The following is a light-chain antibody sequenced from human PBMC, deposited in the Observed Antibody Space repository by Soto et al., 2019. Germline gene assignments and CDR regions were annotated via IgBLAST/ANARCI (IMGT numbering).Light chain of an antibody. CDR3: CSYAGSSTLDV. Sequence: QSALTQPASMSGSPGQSITISCTGTSSDVGNYNLVSWYQQHPGKAPKLIIYEVSKRPSGVSNRFSGSKSGNTASLTISGLQGEDEADYYCCSYAGSSTLDVFGTGTKVTVL. CDR2: EVS. J-gene: IGLJ1*01. V-gene: IGLV2-23*02. CDR1: SSDVGNYNL.